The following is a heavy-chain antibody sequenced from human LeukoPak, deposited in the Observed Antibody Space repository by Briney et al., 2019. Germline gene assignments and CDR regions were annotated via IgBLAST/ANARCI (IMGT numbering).Heavy chain of an antibody. CDR1: GFIFDESA. CDR3: ASLPSPYYDDDAFDI. D-gene: IGHD3-3*01. CDR2: ISWDSNNI. J-gene: IGHJ3*02. V-gene: IGHV3-9*01. Sequence: GRSLRLSCAASGFIFDESAMHWVRQAPGKGLEGVSGISWDSNNIIYADSVKGRFTISRDNAKNSLYLQMNSLRAEDTALYYCASLPSPYYDDDAFDIWGQGAMVTVSS.